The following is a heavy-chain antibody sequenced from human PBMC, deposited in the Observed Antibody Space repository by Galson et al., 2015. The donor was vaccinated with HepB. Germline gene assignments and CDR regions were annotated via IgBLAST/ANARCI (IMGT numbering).Heavy chain of an antibody. D-gene: IGHD4-17*01. CDR3: VLAKGDYVPLLAF. Sequence: SLRLSCAASGFTFSDFYMSWIRQAPGKGLEWVLYISTSSGYTKNADSVKGRFTISRDNAKNSLYLQMNSLRAEDTAMYYCVLAKGDYVPLLAFWGQGTLVTVSS. V-gene: IGHV3-11*06. J-gene: IGHJ4*02. CDR1: GFTFSDFY. CDR2: ISTSSGYT.